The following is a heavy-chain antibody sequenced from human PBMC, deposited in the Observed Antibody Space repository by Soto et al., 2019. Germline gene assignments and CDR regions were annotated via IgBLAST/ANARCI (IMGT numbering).Heavy chain of an antibody. V-gene: IGHV3-9*01. J-gene: IGHJ4*02. CDR2: ISWNSGSI. CDR1: GFTFDDYA. D-gene: IGHD5-12*01. Sequence: LRLSCAASGFTFDDYAMHWVRQAPGKGLEWVSGISWNSGSIGYADSVKGRFTISRDNAKNSLYLQMNSLRAEDTALYYCAKDRHATRGPHYLDYWGQGTLVTVSS. CDR3: AKDRHATRGPHYLDY.